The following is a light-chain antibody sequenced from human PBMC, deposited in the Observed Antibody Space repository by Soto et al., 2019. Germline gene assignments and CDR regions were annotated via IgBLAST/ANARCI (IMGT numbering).Light chain of an antibody. V-gene: IGLV2-23*01. J-gene: IGLJ1*01. CDR2: EGT. CDR3: CSFPGSSTFYL. Sequence: QSALTQPASVSGSPRQSITISRTGGSSDVGSSNFVSWYQQHPGKAPKLIIYEGTRRPSGVSGRFSGSKSGNTASLTISGLQAEDEADYYCCSFPGSSTFYLFGTGTKVTVL. CDR1: SSDVGSSNF.